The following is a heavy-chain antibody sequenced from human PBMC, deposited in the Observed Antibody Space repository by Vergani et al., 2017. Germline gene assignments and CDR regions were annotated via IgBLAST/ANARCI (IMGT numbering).Heavy chain of an antibody. CDR3: ARDSSDGYSYGYLAN. Sequence: QLQLQESGPGLVKPSQTLSLTCTVSGGSISSGGYYWSWIRQHPGKGLEWIGYIYYSGSTYYNPSLKSRVTISVDTSKNQFSLKLSSVTAADTAVYYCARDSSDGYSYGYLANWGQGTLVTVSS. J-gene: IGHJ4*02. CDR1: GGSISSGGYY. D-gene: IGHD5-18*01. CDR2: IYYSGST. V-gene: IGHV4-31*03.